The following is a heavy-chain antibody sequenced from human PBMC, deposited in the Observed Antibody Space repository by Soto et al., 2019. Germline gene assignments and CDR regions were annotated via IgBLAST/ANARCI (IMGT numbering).Heavy chain of an antibody. J-gene: IGHJ6*03. Sequence: QVQLQESGPGLVKPSQTLSLTCTVSGGSISSGGYYWSWIRQHPGKGLEWIGYIYYSGSTYYNPSLKSRVTISVDTSQNQFSLKLSSVTAADTAVYYCARVGSAAPYYYYYMDVWGKGTTVTVSS. V-gene: IGHV4-31*03. D-gene: IGHD2-2*01. CDR3: ARVGSAAPYYYYYMDV. CDR1: GGSISSGGYY. CDR2: IYYSGST.